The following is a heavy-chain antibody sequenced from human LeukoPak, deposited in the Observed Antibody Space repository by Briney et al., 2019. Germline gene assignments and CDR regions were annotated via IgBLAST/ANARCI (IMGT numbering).Heavy chain of an antibody. CDR2: IYYSGNT. V-gene: IGHV4-39*01. Sequence: PSETLSLTCTVSGGSISSSSYYWGWIRQPPGRGLEWIGSIYYSGNTYYNPSLKSRVIISVDTSKNQFSLKLSSVTAADTAVYYCARRLWYFDYWGQGTLVTVSS. D-gene: IGHD2-21*01. CDR3: ARRLWYFDY. CDR1: GGSISSSSYY. J-gene: IGHJ4*02.